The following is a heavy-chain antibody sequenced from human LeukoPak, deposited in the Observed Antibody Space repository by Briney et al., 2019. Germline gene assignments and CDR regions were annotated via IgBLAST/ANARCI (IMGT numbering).Heavy chain of an antibody. CDR3: TRHDYLGYTYGQGALDY. V-gene: IGHV4-59*08. D-gene: IGHD5-18*01. CDR1: GGSISSYY. CDR2: IYYSGST. Sequence: SETLSLTCTVSGGSISSYYWSWIRQPPGKGLEWIGYIYYSGSTNYNPSLRSRVTISVDTSKNQFSLGLSSVTAADTAVYYCTRHDYLGYTYGQGALDYWGQGTLVTVSS. J-gene: IGHJ4*02.